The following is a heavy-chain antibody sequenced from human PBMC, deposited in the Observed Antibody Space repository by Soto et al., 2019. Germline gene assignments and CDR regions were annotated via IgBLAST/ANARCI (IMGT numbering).Heavy chain of an antibody. J-gene: IGHJ5*02. CDR2: ISYDGSNK. Sequence: PGGSLRLSCAASGFTFSSYATHWVRQAPGKGLEWVAVISYDGSNKYYADSVKGRFTISRDNSKNTLYLQMNSLRAEDTAVYYCAKDTLHDYSNYGWTYNWFDPWGQGTLVTVSS. D-gene: IGHD4-4*01. CDR3: AKDTLHDYSNYGWTYNWFDP. V-gene: IGHV3-30-3*01. CDR1: GFTFSSYA.